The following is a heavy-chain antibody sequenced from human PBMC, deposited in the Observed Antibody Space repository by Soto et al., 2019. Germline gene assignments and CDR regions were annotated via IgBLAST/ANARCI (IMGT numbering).Heavy chain of an antibody. V-gene: IGHV1-69*02. CDR2: IIPILGIA. J-gene: IGHJ1*01. CDR1: GGTFSSYT. CDR3: ARVWWFGEKEYFQN. D-gene: IGHD2-21*01. Sequence: GASVKVSCKASGGTFSSYTISWVRQAPGQGLEWMGRIIPILGIANYAQKFQGRVTITADKSTSTAYMELSSLRSADTATYYCARVWWFGEKEYFQNWGQGTLVTVSS.